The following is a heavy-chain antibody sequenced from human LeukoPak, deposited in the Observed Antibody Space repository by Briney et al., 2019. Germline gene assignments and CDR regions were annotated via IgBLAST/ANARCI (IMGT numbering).Heavy chain of an antibody. J-gene: IGHJ1*01. Sequence: GGSLRLSCAASGFTFSDYSMNWVRQAPGKGLEWVSSISGSSRHVYYEGSMKGRFTISRDNAKNSLFLQMNSLRAEDMAVYYCVRDFMGMGGTTAYLHHWGQGTLVTVSS. V-gene: IGHV3-21*01. CDR1: GFTFSDYS. CDR2: ISGSSRHV. CDR3: VRDFMGMGGTTAYLHH. D-gene: IGHD1-1*01.